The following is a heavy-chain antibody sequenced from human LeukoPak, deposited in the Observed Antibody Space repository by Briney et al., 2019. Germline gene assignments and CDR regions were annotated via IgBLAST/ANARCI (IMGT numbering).Heavy chain of an antibody. CDR3: ARDRYYYDSSGYYDHWYFDL. D-gene: IGHD3-22*01. CDR1: GGSISSGSYY. V-gene: IGHV4-61*02. J-gene: IGHJ2*01. Sequence: SQTLSLTCTVSGGSISSGSYYWSWIRQPAGKGLEWIGRIYTSGSTNYNPSLKSRVTISVDTSKNQFSLKLSPVTAADTAVYYCARDRYYYDSSGYYDHWYFDLWGRGTLVTVSS. CDR2: IYTSGST.